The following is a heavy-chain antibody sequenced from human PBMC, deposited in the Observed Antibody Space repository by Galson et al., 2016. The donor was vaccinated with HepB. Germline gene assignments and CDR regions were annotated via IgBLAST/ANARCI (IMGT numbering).Heavy chain of an antibody. CDR2: ISSDGSKT. J-gene: IGHJ6*02. CDR3: HVWFGESRYGVDV. V-gene: IGHV3-74*01. D-gene: IGHD3-10*01. Sequence: SLRLSCAASGFTSSSYWMHWARQAPGKGLVWVSRISSDGSKTTYADSVKGRFTISRDNAKNTLSLQMNSLRVEDTGVYYCHVWFGESRYGVDVWGQGTTVTVSS. CDR1: GFTSSSYW.